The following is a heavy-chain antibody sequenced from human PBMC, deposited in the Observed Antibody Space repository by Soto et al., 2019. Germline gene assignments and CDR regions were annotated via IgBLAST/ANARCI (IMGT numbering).Heavy chain of an antibody. Sequence: ASAKVSCKVSGYTLTELSMHWVRQAPGKGLEWMGGFDPEDGETIYAQKFQGRVTMTEDTSTDTAYMELSSLRSEDTAVYYCATPGGYCSSTSCEHWGQGTLVTVPS. J-gene: IGHJ1*01. V-gene: IGHV1-24*01. CDR1: GYTLTELS. D-gene: IGHD2-2*01. CDR2: FDPEDGET. CDR3: ATPGGYCSSTSCEH.